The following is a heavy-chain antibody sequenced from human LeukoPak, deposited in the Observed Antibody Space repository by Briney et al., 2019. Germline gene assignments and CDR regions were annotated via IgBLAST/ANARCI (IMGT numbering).Heavy chain of an antibody. D-gene: IGHD3-10*01. CDR2: IYPGDSDT. Sequence: GESLKISCKAFGYSFSNYWIGWVRQMPGKGLEWMGIIYPGDSDTRYRPSFQGLVTISADKSINVAYLQWSSLKASDTAIYYCARHGEGSSFWGQGTLVTVSS. CDR3: ARHGEGSSF. CDR1: GYSFSNYW. J-gene: IGHJ4*02. V-gene: IGHV5-51*01.